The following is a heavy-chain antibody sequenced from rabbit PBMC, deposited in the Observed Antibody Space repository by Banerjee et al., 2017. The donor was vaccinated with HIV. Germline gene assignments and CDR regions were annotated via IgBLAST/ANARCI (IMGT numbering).Heavy chain of an antibody. CDR3: ARDLTGVIGWNFGW. CDR2: IWTDSGGNT. V-gene: IGHV1S40*01. J-gene: IGHJ4*01. Sequence: QSLEESGGDLVKPGASLTLTCTASGFSLSSSDYMCWVRQAPGKGLEWIGCIWTDSGGNTYYASWAKGRFTISKASSTTVSLQLSSLTAADTATYFCARDLTGVIGWNFGWWGPGTLVTVS. CDR1: GFSLSSSDY. D-gene: IGHD1-1*01.